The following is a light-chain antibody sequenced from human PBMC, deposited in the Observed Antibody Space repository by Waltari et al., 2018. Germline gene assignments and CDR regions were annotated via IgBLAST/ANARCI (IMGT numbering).Light chain of an antibody. V-gene: IGLV8-61*01. CDR3: VLYMGSGIWV. CDR1: SGSVSSTSY. CDR2: KIN. J-gene: IGLJ3*02. Sequence: QTVVTQEPSLSVSPGGTVTLTCALSSGSVSSTSYASWYQQTPGQAPRTLVYKINNPSSGVPDRFSGSMLGNKAALPLTGAQAEDESDYYCVLYMGSGIWVFGGGTKLTVL.